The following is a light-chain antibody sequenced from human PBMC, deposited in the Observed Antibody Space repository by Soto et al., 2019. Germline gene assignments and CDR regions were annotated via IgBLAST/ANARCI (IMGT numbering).Light chain of an antibody. Sequence: SYELTQPPSVSVAPGQTAGITCGGNNIASKSVHWYQQRPGQAPVLVLYDDSNRPSGIPARFSGSNSGSTATLTISSVEAGDEADYFCQVWDISSDQYLFGAGTKLTVL. J-gene: IGLJ1*01. CDR1: NIASKS. CDR3: QVWDISSDQYL. CDR2: DDS. V-gene: IGLV3-21*02.